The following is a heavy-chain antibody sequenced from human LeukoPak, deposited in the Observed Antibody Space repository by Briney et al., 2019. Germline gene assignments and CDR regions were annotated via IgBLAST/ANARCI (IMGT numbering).Heavy chain of an antibody. CDR3: ARDWVAGNVRWFDP. V-gene: IGHV3-20*01. CDR2: INWNGGST. J-gene: IGHJ5*02. CDR1: GFTFDDYG. D-gene: IGHD2-15*01. Sequence: GGSLRLSCAASGFTFDDYGMSWVRQAPGKGLEWVSGINWNGGSTGYADSVKGRFTISRDNAKSSLYLQMNSLRAEDTALYHCARDWVAGNVRWFDPWGQGTLVTISS.